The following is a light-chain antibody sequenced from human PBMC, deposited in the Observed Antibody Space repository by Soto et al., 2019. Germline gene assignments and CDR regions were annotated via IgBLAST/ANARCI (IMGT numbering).Light chain of an antibody. CDR1: QSISSW. V-gene: IGKV1-5*03. Sequence: DSEMTQAPSTLSEKVGDRVTITCRASQSISSWLAWYQQKPGKAPKLLIYKASSLESGVPSRFSGSGSGTEFTLTISSLQPDDFATYYCQHRFTFGPGTKVDIK. J-gene: IGKJ3*01. CDR3: QHRFT. CDR2: KAS.